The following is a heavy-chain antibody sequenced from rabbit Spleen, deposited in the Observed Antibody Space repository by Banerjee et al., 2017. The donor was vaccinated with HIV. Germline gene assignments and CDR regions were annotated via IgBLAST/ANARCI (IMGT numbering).Heavy chain of an antibody. J-gene: IGHJ4*01. CDR1: GFSFSRCDY. Sequence: QEQLEESGGDLVQPEGSLTLTCTASGFSFSRCDYMCWVRQAPGKGLEWIACIYTGSSGSTWYASWAKGRFTISKTSSTTVTLQMTSLTAADTATYFCARDLVVVIGWNFSLWGPGTLVTVS. D-gene: IGHD8-1*01. CDR2: IYTGSSGST. CDR3: ARDLVVVIGWNFSL. V-gene: IGHV1S45*01.